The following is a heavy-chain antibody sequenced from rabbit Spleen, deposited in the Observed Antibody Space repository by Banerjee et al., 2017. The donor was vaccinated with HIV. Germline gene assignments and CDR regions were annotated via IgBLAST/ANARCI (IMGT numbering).Heavy chain of an antibody. V-gene: IGHV1S45*01. CDR1: GFSFSNKAV. D-gene: IGHD6-1*01. J-gene: IGHJ4*01. Sequence: QEQLLESGGGLVKPTGSLKLSCTASGFSFSNKAVMCWVRQAPGKGLEWIACINAGTGKAVYATWAKCRFTCSKTSSTTVTLQMTSLTAADTASYFWERDLTDVIVWNFGWWGPGTLVTVS. CDR3: ERDLTDVIVWNFGW. CDR2: INAGTGKA.